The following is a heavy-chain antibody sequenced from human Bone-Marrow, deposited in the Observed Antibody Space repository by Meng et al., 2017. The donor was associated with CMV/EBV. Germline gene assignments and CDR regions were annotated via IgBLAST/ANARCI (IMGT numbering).Heavy chain of an antibody. CDR2: INPNTGGT. J-gene: IGHJ4*02. CDR3: ACGTIFGVAVMAFDY. V-gene: IGHV1-2*06. D-gene: IGHD3-3*01. CDR1: GYTLTGDY. Sequence: SGYTLTGDYIHWVRQAPGQGPEWMGRINPNTGGTNYAQKFQGRVTMTRDTSISTAFMELSRLTSDDTAVYYCACGTIFGVAVMAFDYWGQGSLVTVSS.